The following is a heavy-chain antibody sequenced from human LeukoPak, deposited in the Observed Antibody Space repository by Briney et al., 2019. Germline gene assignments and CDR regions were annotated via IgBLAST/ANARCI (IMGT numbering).Heavy chain of an antibody. D-gene: IGHD3-10*01. V-gene: IGHV4-39*01. CDR2: VKYSGST. CDR3: ARHGPSRPYRVRGGGDYYMDV. CDR1: GDSITSSSFY. J-gene: IGHJ6*03. Sequence: SETLSLTCTVSGDSITSSSFYCGWIRQPPGKGLEWIGSVKYSGSTYYNPSLKSRVTISVDTSKNQVSLKLSSVTAADTAVYYCARHGPSRPYRVRGGGDYYMDVWGKGTTVTISS.